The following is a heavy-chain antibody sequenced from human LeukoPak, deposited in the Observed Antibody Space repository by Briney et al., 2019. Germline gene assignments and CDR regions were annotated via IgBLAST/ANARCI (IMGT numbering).Heavy chain of an antibody. CDR3: ARNIAVAGTGVRY. CDR1: GYTFTSYD. Sequence: ASVKVSCKASGYTFTSYDINWVRQATGQGLEWTGWMNLNSGNTGNAQKFQGRVTMTRNTSISTAYMELSSLRSEDTAVYYCARNIAVAGTGVRYWGQGTLVTVSS. CDR2: MNLNSGNT. J-gene: IGHJ4*02. D-gene: IGHD6-19*01. V-gene: IGHV1-8*01.